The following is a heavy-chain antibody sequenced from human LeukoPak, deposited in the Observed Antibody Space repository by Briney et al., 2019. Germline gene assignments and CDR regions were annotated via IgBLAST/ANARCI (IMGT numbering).Heavy chain of an antibody. Sequence: PSETLSLTCAVSGGSISSSNWWSWVRPPPGKGLEWIGEIYHSGSTNYNPSLKSRVTISGDKSKNQFSLKLDSVTAADTAVYFCARDYDSRASSWGQGTLVTVSS. D-gene: IGHD3-22*01. CDR1: GGSISSSNW. CDR2: IYHSGST. V-gene: IGHV4-4*02. CDR3: ARDYDSRASS. J-gene: IGHJ5*02.